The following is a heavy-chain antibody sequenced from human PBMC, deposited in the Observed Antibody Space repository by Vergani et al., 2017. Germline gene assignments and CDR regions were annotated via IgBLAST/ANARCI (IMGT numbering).Heavy chain of an antibody. V-gene: IGHV4-34*01. Sequence: QVQLQQWGAGLLKPSETLSLTCAVYGGSFSGYYWSWIRQPPGKGLEWIGEINHSGSTNYNPSLKSRVTISVDTSKNQFSRKLSSVTAADTAVYYCARGIGVVVPAAIGLHFDYWGQGTLVTVSS. CDR3: ARGIGVVVPAAIGLHFDY. D-gene: IGHD2-2*02. J-gene: IGHJ4*02. CDR2: INHSGST. CDR1: GGSFSGYY.